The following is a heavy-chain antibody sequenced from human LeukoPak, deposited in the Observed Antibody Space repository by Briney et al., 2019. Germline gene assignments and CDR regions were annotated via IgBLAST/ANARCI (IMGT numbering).Heavy chain of an antibody. V-gene: IGHV3-73*01. CDR1: GFTFSNFW. CDR3: TRPSYDSSVSGVVY. Sequence: GGFLRLSRTASGFTFSNFWMGWVRQASGKGLEWVGRIRSKANSYATTDVVSVRGRFSISRDDSKNTAYLQMNSLKTEDTAVYYCTRPSYDSSVSGVVYWGQGTLVTVSS. CDR2: IRSKANSYAT. J-gene: IGHJ4*02. D-gene: IGHD3-22*01.